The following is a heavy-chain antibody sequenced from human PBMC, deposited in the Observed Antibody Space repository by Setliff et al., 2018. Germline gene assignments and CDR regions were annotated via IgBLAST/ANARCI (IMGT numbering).Heavy chain of an antibody. CDR3: ARYGYYYDSSAYYPVDK. Sequence: PGGSLRLSCVASGFTFSRYWMSWVRQAPGKGLEWVSAISGSGSTIYYADSVKGRFTISRDNAKNSLYLQMNSLRAEDTAVYYCARYGYYYDSSAYYPVDKWGQGTLVTVSS. D-gene: IGHD3-22*01. J-gene: IGHJ4*02. CDR1: GFTFSRYW. CDR2: ISGSGSTI. V-gene: IGHV3-48*03.